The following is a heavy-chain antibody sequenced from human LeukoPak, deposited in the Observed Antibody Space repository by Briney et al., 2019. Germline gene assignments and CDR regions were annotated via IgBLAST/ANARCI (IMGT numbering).Heavy chain of an antibody. CDR3: ARGSTPAATPYYYYYYMDV. J-gene: IGHJ6*03. V-gene: IGHV1-2*02. Sequence: ASVKVSCTASGYTFTGYYMHWVRQAPGQGLEWMGWINPNSGGTNYAQKFQGRVTMTRDTSISTAYMELSRLRSDDTAVYYCARGSTPAATPYYYYYYMDVWGKGTTVTISS. CDR2: INPNSGGT. CDR1: GYTFTGYY. D-gene: IGHD2-2*02.